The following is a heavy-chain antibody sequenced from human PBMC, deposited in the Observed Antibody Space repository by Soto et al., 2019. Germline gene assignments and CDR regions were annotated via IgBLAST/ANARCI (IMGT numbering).Heavy chain of an antibody. CDR2: IYYSGST. D-gene: IGHD3-22*01. V-gene: IGHV4-30-4*01. CDR3: ARDPTELYYYDSSGYSGDAFDI. J-gene: IGHJ3*02. CDR1: GGSISSGDYY. Sequence: PSETLSLTCTVSGGSISSGDYYWSWIRQPPGKGLEWIGYIYYSGSTYYNPSLKSRVTISVDTSKDQFSLKLSSVTAADTAVYYCARDPTELYYYDSSGYSGDAFDIWGQGTMVTVSS.